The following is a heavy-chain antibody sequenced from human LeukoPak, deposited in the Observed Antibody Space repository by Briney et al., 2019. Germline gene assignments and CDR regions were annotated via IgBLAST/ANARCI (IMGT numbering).Heavy chain of an antibody. CDR2: INPNSGGT. CDR3: ARDHDYATGDAFDI. D-gene: IGHD4-17*01. CDR1: GYTFTGYY. J-gene: IGHJ3*02. Sequence: ASVKVSCKASGYTFTGYYMHWVRQAPGQGLEWMGWINPNSGGTNYAQKFQGRVTITRNTSISTAYMELSSLRSEDTAVYYCARDHDYATGDAFDIWGQGTMVTVSS. V-gene: IGHV1-2*02.